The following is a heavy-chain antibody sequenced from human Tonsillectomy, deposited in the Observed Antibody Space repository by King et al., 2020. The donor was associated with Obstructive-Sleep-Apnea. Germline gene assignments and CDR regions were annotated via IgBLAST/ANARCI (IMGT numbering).Heavy chain of an antibody. CDR3: AGLVDDYGDYVNWFFDL. V-gene: IGHV3-48*02. D-gene: IGHD4-17*01. CDR2: ITSDSSTR. Sequence: VQLVESGGGLVQPGGSLRLSCVASGFTFSTYSMNWVRQVPGKGLEWVAHITSDSSTRFYADSVKGRFTISRDNAKNSLYLQMSSLRDEETAVYYFAGLVDDYGDYVNWFFDLWGRGTLVTVSS. CDR1: GFTFSTYS. J-gene: IGHJ2*01.